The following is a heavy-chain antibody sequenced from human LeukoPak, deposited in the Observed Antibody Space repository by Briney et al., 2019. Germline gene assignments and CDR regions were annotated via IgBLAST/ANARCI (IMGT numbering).Heavy chain of an antibody. V-gene: IGHV1-8*03. CDR1: GYTFTSYD. CDR3: ARGKWELLNYFDY. Sequence: ASVKVSCKASGYTFTSYDINWVRQATGQGLEWMGWMNPNSGNTGYAQKFQGRVTITRNTSISTAYMELSSLRSEDAAVYYCARGKWELLNYFDYWGQGPLVTVSS. J-gene: IGHJ4*02. D-gene: IGHD1-26*01. CDR2: MNPNSGNT.